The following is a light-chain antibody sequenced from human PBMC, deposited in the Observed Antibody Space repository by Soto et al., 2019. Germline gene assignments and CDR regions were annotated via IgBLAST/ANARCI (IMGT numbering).Light chain of an antibody. CDR3: QQRKHWPPLT. J-gene: IGKJ5*01. CDR1: HNVDIY. Sequence: EVVLTQSPATLSLSPGETDTLSCRASHNVDIYLAWYQQRPGQAPRLLIYDASNRATGIPARFSGSGSGTDFPLTISSLEPKDSAVYYCQQRKHWPPLTFGQGTRLE. V-gene: IGKV3-11*01. CDR2: DAS.